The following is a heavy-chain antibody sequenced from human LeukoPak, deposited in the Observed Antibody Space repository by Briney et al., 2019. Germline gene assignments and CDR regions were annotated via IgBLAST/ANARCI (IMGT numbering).Heavy chain of an antibody. Sequence: ASVKVSCKASGFVFTCYGLRWVGQAPGKGLGWMGWISANDGKIHYSERHQGRVTMSTDTVTSTVYMELRSLRSDDTAVYYCARELHVERDDYWGQGTLVTVSS. J-gene: IGHJ4*02. CDR2: ISANDGKI. D-gene: IGHD1-1*01. V-gene: IGHV1-18*01. CDR3: ARELHVERDDY. CDR1: GFVFTCYG.